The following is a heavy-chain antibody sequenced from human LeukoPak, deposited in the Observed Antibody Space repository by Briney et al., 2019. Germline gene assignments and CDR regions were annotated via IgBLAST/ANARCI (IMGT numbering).Heavy chain of an antibody. Sequence: PSETLSLTCTVSGGSISSYYWSWIRQPPGKGLEWLGYIYYSGSTNYNPSLKSRVTISVDTSKNQFSLKLSSVTAADTAVYYCARVPGYDILTGYAGFDPWGQGTLVTVSS. CDR3: ARVPGYDILTGYAGFDP. D-gene: IGHD3-9*01. J-gene: IGHJ5*02. V-gene: IGHV4-59*01. CDR1: GGSISSYY. CDR2: IYYSGST.